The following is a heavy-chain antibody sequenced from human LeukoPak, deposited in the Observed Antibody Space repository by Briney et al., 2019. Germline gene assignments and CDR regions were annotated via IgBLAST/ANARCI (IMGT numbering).Heavy chain of an antibody. D-gene: IGHD2-21*02. CDR1: GFTFSSYA. V-gene: IGHV3-23*01. Sequence: GGSLRLSCAASGFTFSSYAMSWVRQAPGKGLEWVSAISGSGGSTYYADSVKGRFSVSRDNANSSLFLQMNSLRAEDTAVYYCAKGPYCGGDCYAYFDSWGPGTLVTVSS. CDR2: ISGSGGST. J-gene: IGHJ4*02. CDR3: AKGPYCGGDCYAYFDS.